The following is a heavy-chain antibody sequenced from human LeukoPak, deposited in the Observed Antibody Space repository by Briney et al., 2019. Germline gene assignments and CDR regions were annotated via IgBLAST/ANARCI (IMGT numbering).Heavy chain of an antibody. V-gene: IGHV1-2*02. CDR3: ARDRNDFWSGYYGHYPHARQDPYYYYYMDV. CDR2: INPNSGGT. J-gene: IGHJ6*03. CDR1: GYTFTDYY. D-gene: IGHD3-3*01. Sequence: GASVKVSCKASGYTFTDYYLHWVRQAPGQGLEWMGWINPNSGGTNYAQKFQGRVTMTRDTSISTAYMELRSLRSDDTAVYYCARDRNDFWSGYYGHYPHARQDPYYYYYMDVWGKGTTVTVSS.